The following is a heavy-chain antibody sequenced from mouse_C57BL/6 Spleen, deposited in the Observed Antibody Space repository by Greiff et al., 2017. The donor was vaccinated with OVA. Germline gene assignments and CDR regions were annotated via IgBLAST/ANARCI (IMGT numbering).Heavy chain of an antibody. J-gene: IGHJ4*01. CDR3: ARNRLYYYGSSSHAMDY. V-gene: IGHV5-16*01. CDR1: GFTFSDYY. CDR2: INYDGSST. D-gene: IGHD1-1*01. Sequence: DVKLVESEGGLVQPGSSMKLSCTASGFTFSDYYMAWVRQVPEKGLEWVANINYDGSSTYYLDSLKSRFIISRDNAKNILYLQMSSLKSEDTATYYCARNRLYYYGSSSHAMDYWGQGTSVTVSS.